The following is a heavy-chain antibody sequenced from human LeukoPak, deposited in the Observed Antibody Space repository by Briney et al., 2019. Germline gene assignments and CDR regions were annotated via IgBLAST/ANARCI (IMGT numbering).Heavy chain of an antibody. V-gene: IGHV3-33*08. CDR1: GFTFSSYG. D-gene: IGHD3-10*01. CDR3: ARSVYGSGSYMDV. J-gene: IGHJ6*03. Sequence: GRSLRLSCAAFGFTFSSYGMPWLRQAPGKGLEWVADIRFDGDNKYYGEAVKGRFTIARNNAENKLFLQMNNLRADDTAVYFCARSVYGSGSYMDVWGQGTTVTVSS. CDR2: IRFDGDNK.